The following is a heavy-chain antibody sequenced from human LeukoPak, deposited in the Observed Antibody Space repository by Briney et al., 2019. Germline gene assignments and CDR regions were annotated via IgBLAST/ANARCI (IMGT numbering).Heavy chain of an antibody. V-gene: IGHV3-23*01. CDR1: GFTFSTYT. CDR2: INGRGDDT. J-gene: IGHJ4*02. CDR3: AKDRAGTPWAD. D-gene: IGHD1-1*01. Sequence: TGGSLRLSCAASGFTFSTYTMTWVRQAPGKGLECVSTINGRGDDTYYADSVKGRFTISRDNSRNTVYLQMNSLRVEDTAVYYCAKDRAGTPWADWGQGTLVTVSS.